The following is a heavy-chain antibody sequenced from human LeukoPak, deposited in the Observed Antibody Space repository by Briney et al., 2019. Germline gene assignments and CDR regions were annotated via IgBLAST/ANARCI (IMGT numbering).Heavy chain of an antibody. CDR1: RYTFTNYY. J-gene: IGHJ4*02. CDR2: LNPSGGST. D-gene: IGHD2/OR15-2a*01. Sequence: ASVKVSCKASRYTFTNYYIHWVRQAPGQGLEWMGILNPSGGSTSYAQKFQDRVTMTRDTSMSTVSMELSSLRSEDTAVYYCARAPLVAENWVFDYWGQGTLVTVSS. V-gene: IGHV1-46*01. CDR3: ARAPLVAENWVFDY.